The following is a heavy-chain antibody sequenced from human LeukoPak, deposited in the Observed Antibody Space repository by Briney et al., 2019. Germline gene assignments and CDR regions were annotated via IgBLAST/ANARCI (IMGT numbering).Heavy chain of an antibody. CDR1: GYTFTHYY. V-gene: IGHV1-2*02. CDR2: INPKSGGT. D-gene: IGHD3-22*01. CDR3: ARKYYYDSSGYPGGPLL. Sequence: ASQRGSSKASGYTFTHYYMHRVRQTPVQGLEWVGCINPKSGGTNYGQKFQGRFTMTSHTSISTANMELSRLRSDASAVYHWARKYYYDSSGYPGGPLLWGQGTLVTVSS. J-gene: IGHJ4*02.